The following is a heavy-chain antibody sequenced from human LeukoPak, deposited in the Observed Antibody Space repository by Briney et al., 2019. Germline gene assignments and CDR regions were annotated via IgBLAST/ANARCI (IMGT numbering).Heavy chain of an antibody. D-gene: IGHD6-13*01. Sequence: GGSLRLSCAASGFSFSAYWMSWVRQTPEKGLEFVANIDQGGSVRNYMDSLKGRCTISRDNAKKSLYLEINSLRADDTAVYYCARDSESSSFDLWGRGALVTVSS. V-gene: IGHV3-7*01. CDR1: GFSFSAYW. CDR2: IDQGGSVR. CDR3: ARDSESSSFDL. J-gene: IGHJ4*02.